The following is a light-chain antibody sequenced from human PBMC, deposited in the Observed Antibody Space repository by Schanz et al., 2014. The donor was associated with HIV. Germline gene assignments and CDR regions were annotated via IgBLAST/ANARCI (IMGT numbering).Light chain of an antibody. CDR3: SSYATTDTVL. V-gene: IGLV2-14*02. J-gene: IGLJ2*01. CDR1: RSDVGSYNL. Sequence: QSALTQPASVSGSPGQSITISCTGTRSDVGSYNLVSWYQQHPGKAPKLMIYEVSKRPSGVSNRFSGSKSGNTASLTISGLQAEDEADYYCSSYATTDTVLFGGGTKLTVL. CDR2: EVS.